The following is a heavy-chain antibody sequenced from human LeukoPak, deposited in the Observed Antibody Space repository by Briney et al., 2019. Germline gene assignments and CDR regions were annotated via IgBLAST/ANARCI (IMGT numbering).Heavy chain of an antibody. CDR1: GFTFSDYY. Sequence: PGGSLRLSCAASGFTFSDYYMSWIRQAPGKGLEWVSYISSSSTSTNYADSVKGRFTISRDNSKNTLYLQMNSLRAEDTAVYYCARGGDSGYDWDYYFDYWGQGTLVTVSS. J-gene: IGHJ4*02. V-gene: IGHV3-11*06. CDR3: ARGGDSGYDWDYYFDY. CDR2: ISSSSTST. D-gene: IGHD5-12*01.